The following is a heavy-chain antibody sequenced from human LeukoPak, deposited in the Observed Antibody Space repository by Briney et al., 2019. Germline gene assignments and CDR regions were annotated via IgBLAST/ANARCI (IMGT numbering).Heavy chain of an antibody. CDR1: GGSISSSSYY. V-gene: IGHV4-39*01. D-gene: IGHD5-18*01. Sequence: SETLSLTCSVSGGSISSSSYYWGWIRQPPGKGLEWIGSILYSGTTYYNPSLESRVTTSVDTSKNQFSLRLSSVTAADTAVYYCARRVGHSYGVSGAGAFDIWGQGTMVTVSS. CDR2: ILYSGTT. CDR3: ARRVGHSYGVSGAGAFDI. J-gene: IGHJ3*02.